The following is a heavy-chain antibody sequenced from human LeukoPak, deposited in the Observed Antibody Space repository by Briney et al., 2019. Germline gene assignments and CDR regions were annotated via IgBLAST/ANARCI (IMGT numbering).Heavy chain of an antibody. Sequence: GGSLRLSCAASGFTVSSNYMRWVRQATGKGVEGGSVIYICGSTYSAHSVKRRFTISRDNSKNTLYLQMNSLRAEDTAVYYCAREGGPGSGFDYWGQGTLVTVSS. CDR2: IYICGST. J-gene: IGHJ4*02. D-gene: IGHD6-25*01. CDR3: AREGGPGSGFDY. CDR1: GFTVSSNY. V-gene: IGHV3-53*01.